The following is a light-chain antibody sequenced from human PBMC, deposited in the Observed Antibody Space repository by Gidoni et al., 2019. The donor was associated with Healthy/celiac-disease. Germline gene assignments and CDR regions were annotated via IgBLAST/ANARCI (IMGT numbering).Light chain of an antibody. CDR2: DAS. Sequence: EIVLTQSPATLSLSPAERSTLSCRASQSVSSYLAWYQQKPGQAPRLLIYDASNRATGIPARFSGSGSGTDFTLTISSLEPEDFAVYYCQQRSNWPYTFVQGTKLEIK. V-gene: IGKV3-11*01. CDR3: QQRSNWPYT. CDR1: QSVSSY. J-gene: IGKJ2*01.